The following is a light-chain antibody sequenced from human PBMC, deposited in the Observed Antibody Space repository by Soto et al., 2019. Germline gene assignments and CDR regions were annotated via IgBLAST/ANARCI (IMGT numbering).Light chain of an antibody. CDR1: QGLKF. CDR2: EAT. CDR3: QQANSFPIT. V-gene: IGKV1-12*01. Sequence: DIQMTQSPSSASASVGDTVTITCRASQGLKFLAWYQQKPGKAPRLLIYEATNLQSGAPPRFSGSGSGTDFTLTISSLQPEDFATYFCQQANSFPITFGQGTRLEIK. J-gene: IGKJ5*01.